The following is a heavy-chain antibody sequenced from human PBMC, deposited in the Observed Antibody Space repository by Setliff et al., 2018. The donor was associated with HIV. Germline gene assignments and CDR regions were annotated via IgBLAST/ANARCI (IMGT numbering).Heavy chain of an antibody. CDR3: ARNVGGLRSAVNWFDP. D-gene: IGHD4-17*01. Sequence: SETLSLTCTVSGVSFSSSSYYRGWIRQPPGKGLEWIGSFYYSGSTYYNPSLKSRVTISVDTSKNQFSLKLNSVTAADTAVYYCARNVGGLRSAVNWFDPWGQGTLVTVSS. V-gene: IGHV4-39*01. J-gene: IGHJ5*02. CDR1: GVSFSSSSYY. CDR2: FYYSGST.